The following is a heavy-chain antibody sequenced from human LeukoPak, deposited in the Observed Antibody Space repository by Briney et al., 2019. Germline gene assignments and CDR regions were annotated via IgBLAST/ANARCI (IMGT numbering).Heavy chain of an antibody. Sequence: GGSLRLSCAASGFXFSGHGMHXVRXXPXKXLEWVALISYDGTGTYYIDSVKGRFTISRDNSKNTLYLQMNSLRAEDTAVFYXXRWXGSNSGGSLDYWGQGTLVTVSS. D-gene: IGHD2-15*01. CDR2: ISYDGTGT. CDR1: GFXFSGHG. J-gene: IGHJ4*02. V-gene: IGHV3-33*05. CDR3: XRWXGSNSGGSLDY.